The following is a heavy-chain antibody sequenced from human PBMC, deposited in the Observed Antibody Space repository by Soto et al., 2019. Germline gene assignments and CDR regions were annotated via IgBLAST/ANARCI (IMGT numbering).Heavy chain of an antibody. J-gene: IGHJ4*02. CDR1: GGTFGSYA. Sequence: QVQLVQSGAEVKKPGSSVKVSCKASGGTFGSYAFSWVRQAPGQGLEWMGGIIPVSGAAHYAQKFQGRVTIIADEATCTAYMELSSLSTQDTAVYYCATVLECRSTYCALDYWGQGTRVNVSS. V-gene: IGHV1-69*01. CDR3: ATVLECRSTYCALDY. CDR2: IIPVSGAA. D-gene: IGHD2-2*01.